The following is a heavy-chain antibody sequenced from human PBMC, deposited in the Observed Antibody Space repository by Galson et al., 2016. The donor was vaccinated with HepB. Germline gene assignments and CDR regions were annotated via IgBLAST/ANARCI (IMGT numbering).Heavy chain of an antibody. Sequence: SLRLSCAASGFTFSSYPMSWVRQAPGKGLEWVSTTSASGGRTYYADSVKGRFTISRENSKNTLYLQMNSLRAEDTAVYFCVKDPYFEYWTNHFNPDGMDVWGQGTSVTVSS. CDR1: GFTFSSYP. CDR2: TSASGGRT. V-gene: IGHV3-23*01. CDR3: VKDPYFEYWTNHFNPDGMDV. J-gene: IGHJ6*02. D-gene: IGHD2-8*01.